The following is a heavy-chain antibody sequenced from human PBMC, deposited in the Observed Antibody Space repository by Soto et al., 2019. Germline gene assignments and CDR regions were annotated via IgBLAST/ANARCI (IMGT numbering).Heavy chain of an antibody. CDR1: GGSISSYY. V-gene: IGHV4-59*01. CDR2: IYYSGST. Sequence: SLTCTVSGGSISSYYWSWIRQPPGKGLEWIGYIYYSGSTNYNPSLKSRVTISVDTSKNQFSLKLSSVTAADTAVYYCATHRGIVGGNWFDPWGQGTLVTVSS. CDR3: ATHRGIVGGNWFDP. J-gene: IGHJ5*02. D-gene: IGHD1-26*01.